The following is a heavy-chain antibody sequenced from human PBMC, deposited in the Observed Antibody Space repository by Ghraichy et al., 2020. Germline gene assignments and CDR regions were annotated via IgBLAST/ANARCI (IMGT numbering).Heavy chain of an antibody. V-gene: IGHV3-21*01. Sequence: GGSLRLSCAASGFTFTSYSLSWVRQAPGKGLEWVSSISGSSSYIYYADSVRGRFTISRDNTKNSVYLQMNSLRVEDTAVYYCAREIGNTTRCNWFDPWGQGTLVTVSS. J-gene: IGHJ5*02. CDR1: GFTFTSYS. CDR3: AREIGNTTRCNWFDP. CDR2: ISGSSSYI. D-gene: IGHD2-2*01.